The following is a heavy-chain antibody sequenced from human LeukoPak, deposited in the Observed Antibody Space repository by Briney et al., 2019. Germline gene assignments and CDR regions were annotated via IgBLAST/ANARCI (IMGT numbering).Heavy chain of an antibody. CDR2: IYYSGST. Sequence: SETLSLTCAVYGGSFSDYYWSWIRQPPGKGLEWIGYIYYSGSTYYNPSLKSRVTISVDTSKNQFSLKLSSVTAADTAVYYCARLSGYCSSTSCYHFDYWGQGTLVTVSS. V-gene: IGHV4-30-4*01. D-gene: IGHD2-2*01. J-gene: IGHJ4*02. CDR1: GGSFSDYY. CDR3: ARLSGYCSSTSCYHFDY.